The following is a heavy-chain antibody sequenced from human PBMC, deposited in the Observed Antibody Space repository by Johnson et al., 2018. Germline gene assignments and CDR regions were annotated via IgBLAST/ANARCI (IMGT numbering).Heavy chain of an antibody. CDR1: GFTFDDYA. J-gene: IGHJ3*02. CDR3: AKETVTSGLLAFDN. Sequence: VQLVQSGGGFVQPGRSLRLSCTASGFTFDDYAMHWVRQAPGKGLEWVSGISWNSGFIAYADSVKGRFTIARDNAKNSLYLQMNSLRTEDTALYYCAKETVTSGLLAFDNWGQGTMVTVSS. CDR2: ISWNSGFI. D-gene: IGHD4-17*01. V-gene: IGHV3-9*01.